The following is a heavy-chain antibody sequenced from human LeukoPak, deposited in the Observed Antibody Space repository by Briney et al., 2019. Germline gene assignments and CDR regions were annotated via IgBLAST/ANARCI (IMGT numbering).Heavy chain of an antibody. Sequence: SETLSLTCTVSGGSISSYYWSWIRQPQGKGLEWIGYIYYSGSTNYNPSLKSRVIISMDTSKNQFSLKLSSVTAADTAVYYCAREVSSTWFEWFDPWGQGTLVTVSS. D-gene: IGHD6-13*01. J-gene: IGHJ5*02. CDR2: IYYSGST. CDR1: GGSISSYY. V-gene: IGHV4-59*01. CDR3: AREVSSTWFEWFDP.